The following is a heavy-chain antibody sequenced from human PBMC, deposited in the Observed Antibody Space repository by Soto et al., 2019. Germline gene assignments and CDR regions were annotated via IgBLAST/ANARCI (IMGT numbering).Heavy chain of an antibody. CDR3: ARDARSCSSTSCYAKVDY. CDR2: ISAYNGNT. CDR1: GYTFTNYG. J-gene: IGHJ4*02. Sequence: ASVKVSCKASGYTFTNYGISWVRQAPGQGLEWMGWISAYNGNTNYAQKLQGRVTMTTDTSTSTAYMELRSLRSDDTAVYYCARDARSCSSTSCYAKVDYWGQGTLVTVSS. V-gene: IGHV1-18*01. D-gene: IGHD2-2*01.